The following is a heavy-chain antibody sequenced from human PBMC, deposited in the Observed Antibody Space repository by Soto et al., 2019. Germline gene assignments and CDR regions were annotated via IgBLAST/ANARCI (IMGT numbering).Heavy chain of an antibody. J-gene: IGHJ4*02. Sequence: QLQLQESGSGLVKPSQTLSLTCAVSGGSISSGGSSWTWIRQPPGKGLEWIGYIYHSGSTYYNPSLKSRVTISVDRSKNQFSLQPTSVTAADTAVYYCARGAVVNFDSWGQGTLVTVSS. CDR2: IYHSGST. CDR3: ARGAVVNFDS. CDR1: GGSISSGGSS. V-gene: IGHV4-30-2*01. D-gene: IGHD3-22*01.